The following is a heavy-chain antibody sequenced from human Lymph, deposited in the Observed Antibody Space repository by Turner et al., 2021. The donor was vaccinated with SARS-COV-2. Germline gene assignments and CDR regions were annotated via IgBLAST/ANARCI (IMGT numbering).Heavy chain of an antibody. Sequence: QVPPVASGGGVVQPGWSLRLSCAASGFTFSSYGMHWVRQAAGKGLEWVAVRWYDGRNKYYAGAVKGRFTISRDNSKNTLYLQMNSLRAEDTAVYYCARVKGYNGYDLRYYYGMDVWGQGTTVTVSS. CDR2: RWYDGRNK. V-gene: IGHV3-33*01. CDR1: GFTFSSYG. CDR3: ARVKGYNGYDLRYYYGMDV. J-gene: IGHJ6*02. D-gene: IGHD5-12*01.